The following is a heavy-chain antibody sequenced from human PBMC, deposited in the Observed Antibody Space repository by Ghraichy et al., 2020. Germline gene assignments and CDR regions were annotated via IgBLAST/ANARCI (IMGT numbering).Heavy chain of an antibody. CDR1: GGTFSSYA. J-gene: IGHJ6*02. CDR2: IIPIFGTA. D-gene: IGHD2-2*01. CDR3: ARDFFNCPKYCSSTDYYYGMDV. Sequence: SVKVSCKASGGTFSSYAISWVRQAPGQGLEWMGGIIPIFGTANYAQKFQGRVTITADESTSTAYMELSSLRSEDTAVYYCARDFFNCPKYCSSTDYYYGMDVWGQGTTVTVSS. V-gene: IGHV1-69*13.